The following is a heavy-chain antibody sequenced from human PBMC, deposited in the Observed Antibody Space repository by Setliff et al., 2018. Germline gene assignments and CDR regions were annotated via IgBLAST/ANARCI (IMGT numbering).Heavy chain of an antibody. CDR2: IIPIFGKA. V-gene: IGHV1-69*13. D-gene: IGHD2-21*02. J-gene: IGHJ4*02. Sequence: SVNVSCKASGGTFSSYAISWVRQAPGQGLEWMGGIIPIFGKANYAQKFQGRVTITADESTSTAYMELNSLKIEDTAVYYCAGAGGNSDYFDYWGQGTLVTVSS. CDR1: GGTFSSYA. CDR3: AGAGGNSDYFDY.